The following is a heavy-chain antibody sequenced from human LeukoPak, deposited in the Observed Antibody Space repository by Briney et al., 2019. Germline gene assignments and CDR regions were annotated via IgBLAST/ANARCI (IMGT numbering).Heavy chain of an antibody. V-gene: IGHV3-15*01. CDR2: IKDKTDGGTR. CDR3: TRWGSYGDYRLGLDS. Sequence: PGGSLRLSCSASGFTFCNVWMSWVCQAPGKGLEWIVRIKDKTDGGTRDYGAPVKGRFTISRDDSKNTLYLQMNSLKAEDTAVYYCTRWGSYGDYRLGLDSWGQGTLVTVSS. CDR1: GFTFCNVW. D-gene: IGHD4-17*01. J-gene: IGHJ4*02.